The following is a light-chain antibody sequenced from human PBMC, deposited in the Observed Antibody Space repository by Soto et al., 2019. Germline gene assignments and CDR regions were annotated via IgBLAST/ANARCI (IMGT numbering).Light chain of an antibody. Sequence: EIVLKQSPATLSLSPGERATLSCRASQSVSRYLAWYQQKPGQAPRLLIYDASNRATGIPARFSGSGSGTDFTLTISRLEPEDFAVYYCQQYGSSGTFGQGTKVDI. CDR1: QSVSRY. J-gene: IGKJ1*01. CDR3: QQYGSSGT. CDR2: DAS. V-gene: IGKV3-11*01.